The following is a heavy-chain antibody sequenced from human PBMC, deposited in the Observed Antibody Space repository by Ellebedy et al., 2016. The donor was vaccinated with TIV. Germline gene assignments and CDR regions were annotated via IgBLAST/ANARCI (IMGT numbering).Heavy chain of an antibody. J-gene: IGHJ4*02. CDR1: GFTFSTYW. Sequence: PGGSLRLSCAASGFTFSTYWMHWVRQAPGKGLMWVSRINTDGSSTGYADSVKGRFTISRHNAKNTLYLQMNGLRAEDTAVYYCAREVWYPASWGQGTLVTVSS. D-gene: IGHD6-13*01. CDR2: INTDGSST. CDR3: AREVWYPAS. V-gene: IGHV3-74*01.